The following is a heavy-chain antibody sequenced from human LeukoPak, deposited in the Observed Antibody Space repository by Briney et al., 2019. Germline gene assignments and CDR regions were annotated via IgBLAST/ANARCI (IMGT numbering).Heavy chain of an antibody. CDR1: GGSISSYY. Sequence: PSETLSLTCTVSGGSISSYYWSWIRQPPGKGLEWVSVIYSGGSTYYADSVKGRFTISRDNSKNTLYLQMNSLRAEDTAVYYCARSSIVTGYCSSSSCPYYFDYWGQGTLVTVSS. CDR2: IYSGGST. J-gene: IGHJ4*02. D-gene: IGHD2-2*01. CDR3: ARSSIVTGYCSSSSCPYYFDY. V-gene: IGHV3-66*01.